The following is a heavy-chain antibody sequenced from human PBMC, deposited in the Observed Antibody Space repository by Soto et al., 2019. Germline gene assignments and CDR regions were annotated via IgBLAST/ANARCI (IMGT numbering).Heavy chain of an antibody. CDR3: ARGRYTYGRFDD. CDR1: GGSISSYY. CDR2: IYYTGNT. D-gene: IGHD5-18*01. J-gene: IGHJ4*02. V-gene: IGHV4-59*01. Sequence: PSETPFLTCTVSGGSISSYYLSWIRQPPGKGLEWIGFIYYTGNTDYDPSLKSRVTISLDTSKKQFSLKLSSVTAADTAVYYCARGRYTYGRFDDWGQGTLVTVSS.